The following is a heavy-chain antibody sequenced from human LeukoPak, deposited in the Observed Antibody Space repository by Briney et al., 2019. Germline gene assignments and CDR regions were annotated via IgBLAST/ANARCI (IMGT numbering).Heavy chain of an antibody. D-gene: IGHD4-23*01. CDR2: INPNSGGT. CDR1: GYTFTGYY. J-gene: IGHJ4*02. V-gene: IGHV1-2*02. CDR3: ARDLYGGTSATFDY. Sequence: ASVKVSCKASGYTFTGYYMHWVRQAPGQGLEWMGWINPNSGGTNYAQKFQGRVTMTRDTSIGTAYMELSRLRSDNTAVYYCARDLYGGTSATFDYWGQGTLVTVSS.